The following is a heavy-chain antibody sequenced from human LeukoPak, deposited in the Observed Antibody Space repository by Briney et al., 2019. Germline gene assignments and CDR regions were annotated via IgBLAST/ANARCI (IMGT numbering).Heavy chain of an antibody. J-gene: IGHJ3*02. CDR2: INTNTGNP. D-gene: IGHD1-1*01. CDR1: GYTFTSYA. Sequence: GASVKVSCKASGYTFTSYAMNWVRQAPGQGLEWMGWINTNTGNPTYAQGFTGRFVFSLDTSVSTAYLQISSLKAEDTAVYYCARALTDYSQLPSVAFDIWGQGTMVTVSS. V-gene: IGHV7-4-1*02. CDR3: ARALTDYSQLPSVAFDI.